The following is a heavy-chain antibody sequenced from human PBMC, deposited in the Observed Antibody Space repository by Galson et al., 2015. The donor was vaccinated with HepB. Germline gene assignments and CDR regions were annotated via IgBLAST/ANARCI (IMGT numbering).Heavy chain of an antibody. Sequence: TLSLTCTVSGGSISSGGYYWSWIRQHPGKGLEWIGYIYYSGSTYYNPSLKSRVTISVDTSKNQFSLKLSSVTAADTAVYYCARGDLGYCSGGSCYPIDYYYYGMDVWGQGTTVTVSS. CDR3: ARGDLGYCSGGSCYPIDYYYYGMDV. D-gene: IGHD2-15*01. V-gene: IGHV4-31*03. CDR2: IYYSGST. J-gene: IGHJ6*02. CDR1: GGSISSGGYY.